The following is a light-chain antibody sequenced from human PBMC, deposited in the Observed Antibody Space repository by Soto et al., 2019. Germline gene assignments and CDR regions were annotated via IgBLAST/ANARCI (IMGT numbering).Light chain of an antibody. CDR1: SSNIGINT. CDR3: AAWDDTLNGLYV. V-gene: IGLV1-44*01. Sequence: QSVLTQPPSASGTPGQRVTISCSGSSSNIGINTVSWYQHLPGTAPKLLIYSNNQRPSGVPDRFSGSKSGTSASLAISGLQSEDGADYYCAAWDDTLNGLYVFGTGTKVTVL. J-gene: IGLJ1*01. CDR2: SNN.